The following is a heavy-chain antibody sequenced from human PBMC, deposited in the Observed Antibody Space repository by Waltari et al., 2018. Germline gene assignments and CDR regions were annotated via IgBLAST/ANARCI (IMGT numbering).Heavy chain of an antibody. CDR2: IYTSGST. D-gene: IGHD3-22*01. V-gene: IGHV4-61*02. CDR1: GGSISSGSYY. J-gene: IGHJ3*02. CDR3: ARGYGYYDSSGYYSAFDI. Sequence: QVQLQESGPGLVKPSQTLSLTCPVSGGSISSGSYYWSWIRQPAGKGLEWIGRIYTSGSTNYNPALKSRVTISVDTSKNQFSLKLSSVTAADTAVYYCARGYGYYDSSGYYSAFDIWGQGTMVTVSS.